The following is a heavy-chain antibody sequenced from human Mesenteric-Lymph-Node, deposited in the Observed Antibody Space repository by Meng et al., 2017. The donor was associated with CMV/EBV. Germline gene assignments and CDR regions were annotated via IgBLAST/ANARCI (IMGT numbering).Heavy chain of an antibody. CDR2: INHSGST. V-gene: IGHV4-34*01. D-gene: IGHD2-2*01. J-gene: IGHJ4*02. CDR1: GGSFSGYY. CDR3: ARGKVVVVPAAMFLRLGVHYFDY. Sequence: GSLRLSCAVYGGSFSGYYWSWIRQPPGKGLEWIGEINHSGSTNYNPSLKSRVTISVDTSKNQFSLKLTSVTAADTAVYYCARGKVVVVPAAMFLRLGVHYFDYWGQGTLVTVSS.